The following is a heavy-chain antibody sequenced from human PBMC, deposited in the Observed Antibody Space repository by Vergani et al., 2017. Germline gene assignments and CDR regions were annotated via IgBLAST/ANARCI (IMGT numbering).Heavy chain of an antibody. CDR1: GFSLSSFW. V-gene: IGHV3-7*01. Sequence: EVQLVESGGGLVQPGGSLRLSCAASGFSLSSFWMSWVRQAPVKGLEWVATIKQDGSEEYYVDSLKGRFTISRDNAKNSMYLQMNSLRAEDTAVYYCARVGSSNWYFFDYWGQGTLVTVSS. J-gene: IGHJ4*02. CDR2: IKQDGSEE. D-gene: IGHD6-13*01. CDR3: ARVGSSNWYFFDY.